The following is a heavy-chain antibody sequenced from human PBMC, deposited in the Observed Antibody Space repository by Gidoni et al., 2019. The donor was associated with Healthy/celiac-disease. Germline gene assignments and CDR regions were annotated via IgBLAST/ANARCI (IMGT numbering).Heavy chain of an antibody. V-gene: IGHV3-21*01. J-gene: IGHJ5*02. CDR2: ISSSSSYI. Sequence: VESGGGLVKPGGSLRLSCAASGFPFSSYSMNWVRQAPGKGLEWVSSISSSSSYIYYADSVKGRFTISRDNDKNSLYLQMNSLRAEDTAVYYCAREEAVCSSTSCYEWFDPWGQGTLVTVSS. CDR1: GFPFSSYS. D-gene: IGHD2-2*01. CDR3: AREEAVCSSTSCYEWFDP.